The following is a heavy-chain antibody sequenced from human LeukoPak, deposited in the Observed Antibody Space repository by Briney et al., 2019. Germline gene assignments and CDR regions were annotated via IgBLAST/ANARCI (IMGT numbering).Heavy chain of an antibody. CDR3: ARDYADYVGYFFFDY. D-gene: IGHD4-17*01. CDR2: ISGGGETT. V-gene: IGHV3-23*01. Sequence: TGGSLRLSCAASGFTFNNYAMNWVRQAPGKGLDWVSSISGGGETTYYADSAKGRFTISRDNSQNTLYLQMNSLRAEDTAVYYCARDYADYVGYFFFDYWGQGTLVTVSS. J-gene: IGHJ4*02. CDR1: GFTFNNYA.